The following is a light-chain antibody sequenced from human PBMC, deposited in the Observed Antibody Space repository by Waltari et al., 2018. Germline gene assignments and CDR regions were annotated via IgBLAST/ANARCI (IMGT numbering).Light chain of an antibody. CDR1: SGDVGNYNL. CDR3: SSYAAYNTVI. J-gene: IGLJ2*01. CDR2: GVN. V-gene: IGLV2-23*02. Sequence: QSTLTQPASVSGSLGQSITISCIGTSGDVGNYNLVSWYQQPTGKAPKFMIYGVNKRPSGVSNRFSGSKSGNTASLTISGLQGEDEAIYFCSSYAAYNTVIFGGGTKVTVL.